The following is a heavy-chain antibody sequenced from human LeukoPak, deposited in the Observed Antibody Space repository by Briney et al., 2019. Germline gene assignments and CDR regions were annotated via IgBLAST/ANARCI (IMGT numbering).Heavy chain of an antibody. J-gene: IGHJ6*03. V-gene: IGHV3-30*02. CDR3: TREGVVVPAPIADYYMDV. Sequence: PGGSLRLSCAASGFTFSSYGMHWVRQAPGKGLEWVAFIRYDGSNKYYADSVKGRFTISRDNSKNTLYLQMNSLRAEDTAVYYCTREGVVVPAPIADYYMDVWGKGTTVTVSS. D-gene: IGHD2-2*01. CDR2: IRYDGSNK. CDR1: GFTFSSYG.